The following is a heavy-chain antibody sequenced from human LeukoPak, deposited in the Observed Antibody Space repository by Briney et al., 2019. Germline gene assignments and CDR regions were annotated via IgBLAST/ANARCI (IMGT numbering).Heavy chain of an antibody. V-gene: IGHV3-23*01. D-gene: IGHD3-22*01. CDR1: GFTFSSYA. Sequence: GGPLRLSCAASGFTFSSYAMSWVRQAPGKGLEGVSAISGSGGGTYYADSVKGRFTISRDNSNNTLYLQMNSLSAEDTAVYYCAKDTTTMSPRYFDLWGRGTLVTVSS. J-gene: IGHJ2*01. CDR3: AKDTTTMSPRYFDL. CDR2: ISGSGGGT.